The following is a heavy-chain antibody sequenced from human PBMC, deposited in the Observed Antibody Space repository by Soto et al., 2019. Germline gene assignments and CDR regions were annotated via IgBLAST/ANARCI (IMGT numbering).Heavy chain of an antibody. J-gene: IGHJ6*02. Sequence: SVKVSCKTAGGTFSSYAISRGRQETGQGLEWMGGIIPIFGTANYAQKFQGRVTITADESTSTAYMELSSLRSEDTAVYYCARHETYYYDSSGYSPRGMDVWGQGTTVTVSS. CDR1: GGTFSSYA. D-gene: IGHD3-22*01. V-gene: IGHV1-69*13. CDR3: ARHETYYYDSSGYSPRGMDV. CDR2: IIPIFGTA.